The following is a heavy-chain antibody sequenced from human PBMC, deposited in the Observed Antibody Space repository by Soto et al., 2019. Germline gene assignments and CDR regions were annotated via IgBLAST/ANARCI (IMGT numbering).Heavy chain of an antibody. CDR2: ISSSGKT. CDR1: GDSIDNTVFF. V-gene: IGHV4-31*03. J-gene: IGHJ3*02. D-gene: IGHD2-15*01. Sequence: SETLSLTCSVSGDSIDNTVFFWNWIRQHPEKGLEWIGYISSSGKTYYNPSLKSRVTMSLDTSRNQFSLNLTSVTAADTAVYYCARGCSGGRCDAFDIWGQGTMVTVSS. CDR3: ARGCSGGRCDAFDI.